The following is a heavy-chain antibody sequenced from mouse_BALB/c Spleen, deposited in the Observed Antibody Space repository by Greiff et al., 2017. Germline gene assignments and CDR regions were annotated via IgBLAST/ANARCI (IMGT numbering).Heavy chain of an antibody. CDR2: ISYDGSN. CDR3: ARGGGYGDAMDY. J-gene: IGHJ4*01. V-gene: IGHV3-6*02. D-gene: IGHD1-2*01. Sequence: DVQLQESGPGLVKPSQSLSLTCSVTGYSITSGYYWNWIRQFPGNKLEWMGYISYDGSNNYNPSLKNRISITRDASKNQFFLKLNSVTTEDTATYYCARGGGYGDAMDYWGQGTSVTVSS. CDR1: GYSITSGYY.